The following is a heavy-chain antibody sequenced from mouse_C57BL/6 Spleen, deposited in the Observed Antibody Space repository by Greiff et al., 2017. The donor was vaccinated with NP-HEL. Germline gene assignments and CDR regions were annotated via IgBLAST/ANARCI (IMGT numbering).Heavy chain of an antibody. J-gene: IGHJ3*01. Sequence: EVKLMESGGGLVQPGGSMKLSCVASGFTFSNYWMNWVRQSPEKGLEWVAQIRLKSDNYATHYAESVKGRFTISRDDSKSSVYLQMNNLRAEDTGIYYCTGDSNYEFAYWGQGTLVTVSA. D-gene: IGHD2-5*01. CDR1: GFTFSNYW. CDR3: TGDSNYEFAY. V-gene: IGHV6-3*01. CDR2: IRLKSDNYAT.